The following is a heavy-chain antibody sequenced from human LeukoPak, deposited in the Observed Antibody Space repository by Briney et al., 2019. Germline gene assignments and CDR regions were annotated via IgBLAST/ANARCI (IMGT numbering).Heavy chain of an antibody. D-gene: IGHD3-22*01. J-gene: IGHJ4*02. CDR2: IYYSGST. CDR3: ARLPTRITMIVVVTS. CDR1: GGSISSSSYY. V-gene: IGHV4-39*01. Sequence: SETLFLTCTVSGGSISSSSYYWGWIRQPPAKGLEWFGSIYYSGSTYYNPSLKSRVTISVDTSKNQFSLKLSSVTAADTAVYYCARLPTRITMIVVVTSWGQGTLVTVSS.